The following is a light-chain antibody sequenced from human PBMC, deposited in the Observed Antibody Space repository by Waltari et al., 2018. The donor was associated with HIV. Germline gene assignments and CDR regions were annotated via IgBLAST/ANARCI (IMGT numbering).Light chain of an antibody. V-gene: IGKV3-11*01. Sequence: EVVLTQSPATWSLSPGERAPLSCRARQSVSVYLAWYQQKPGQSPRLLIYDASNRATGIPARFSGSGSGTDFALTISSLEPEDFAVYYCQRRSNWRRSGLTFGGGTKVEIK. CDR1: QSVSVY. J-gene: IGKJ4*01. CDR2: DAS. CDR3: QRRSNWRRSGLT.